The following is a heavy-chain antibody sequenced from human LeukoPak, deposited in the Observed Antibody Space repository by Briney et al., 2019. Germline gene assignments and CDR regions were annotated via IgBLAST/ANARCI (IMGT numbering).Heavy chain of an antibody. CDR2: ISGSDRTT. CDR1: GFTFSRFA. CDR3: AKDGNYFDSSGYLIPFDY. V-gene: IGHV3-23*01. D-gene: IGHD3-22*01. J-gene: IGHJ4*02. Sequence: PGGSLRLSCAASGFTFSRFAMSWVRQAPGKGLERVSSISGSDRTTYYADSVKGRFTISRDNSKNILYLQMSSLRADDTAVYYCAKDGNYFDSSGYLIPFDYWGQGTLVTVSS.